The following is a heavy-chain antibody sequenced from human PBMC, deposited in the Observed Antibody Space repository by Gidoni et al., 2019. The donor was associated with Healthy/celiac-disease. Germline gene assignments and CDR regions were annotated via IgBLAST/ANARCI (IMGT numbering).Heavy chain of an antibody. V-gene: IGHV4-39*01. D-gene: IGHD7-27*01. CDR2: IYYSGST. Sequence: QLQLQESGPGLVKPSETLSLTCTVSGGSISSSSYYWGWIRQPPGKGLEWIGSIYYSGSTYYNPSLKSRVTISVDTSKNQFSLKLSSVTAADTAVYYCARRLTKHNNWFDPWGQGTLVTVSS. CDR1: GGSISSSSYY. CDR3: ARRLTKHNNWFDP. J-gene: IGHJ5*02.